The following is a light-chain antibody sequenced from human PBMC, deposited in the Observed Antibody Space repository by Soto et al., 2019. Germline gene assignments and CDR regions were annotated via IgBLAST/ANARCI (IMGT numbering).Light chain of an antibody. CDR3: QQYNIYPWT. Sequence: DIKMTQSPSTLSGSVGDRVTITCRASQTISSWLAWYQQKPGKAPKFLIYQVSSLESGVPSRFSGSASGTEFTLTISSLQPDDFATYYCQQYNIYPWTFGQGTKVDI. CDR1: QTISSW. CDR2: QVS. J-gene: IGKJ1*01. V-gene: IGKV1-5*03.